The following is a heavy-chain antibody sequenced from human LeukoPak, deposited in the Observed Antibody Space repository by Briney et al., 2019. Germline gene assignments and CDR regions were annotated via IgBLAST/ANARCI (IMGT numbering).Heavy chain of an antibody. CDR2: IWYDGSNK. V-gene: IGHV3-33*01. D-gene: IGHD3-10*01. Sequence: PGGSLRLSCAASGFTFSNYGMHWVRQAPGKGLEWVAVIWYDGSNKYYADSVKGRFTISRDNSKNKLYLQMNSLRAEDTAVYYCAGNYGPYYFDYWGQGTLVTVSS. J-gene: IGHJ4*02. CDR1: GFTFSNYG. CDR3: AGNYGPYYFDY.